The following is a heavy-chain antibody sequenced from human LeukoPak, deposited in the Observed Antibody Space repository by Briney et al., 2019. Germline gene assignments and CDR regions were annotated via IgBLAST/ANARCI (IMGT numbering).Heavy chain of an antibody. D-gene: IGHD6-6*01. CDR3: ARVVAARNWFDP. Sequence: SETLSLTCTVSGGSISSYSWSWIRQPPGKGLEWIGYIYYSGSTNYNPSLKSRVTISVDTSKNQFSLKLGSVTAADTAVYYCARVVAARNWFDPWGQGTLLTVSS. CDR1: GGSISSYS. V-gene: IGHV4-59*01. J-gene: IGHJ5*02. CDR2: IYYSGST.